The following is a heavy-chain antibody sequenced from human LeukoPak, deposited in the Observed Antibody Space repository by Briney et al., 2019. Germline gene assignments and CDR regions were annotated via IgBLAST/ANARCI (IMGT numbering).Heavy chain of an antibody. J-gene: IGHJ4*02. V-gene: IGHV3-66*01. CDR2: IYNTGSI. CDR3: ARARTYYYDSSGYYPPDY. CDR1: GIIVSSNY. Sequence: GGSLRLSCAASGIIVSSNYMNWVRQAPGKGLEWVSVIYNTGSIYYADSVKGRFTISRDTSKNTLYLQMNSLRAEDTAVYYCARARTYYYDSSGYYPPDYWGQGTLVTVSS. D-gene: IGHD3-22*01.